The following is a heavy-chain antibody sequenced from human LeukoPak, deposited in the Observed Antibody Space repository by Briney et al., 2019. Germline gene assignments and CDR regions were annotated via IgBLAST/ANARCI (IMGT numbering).Heavy chain of an antibody. CDR1: GGTFSSYA. CDR2: IIPIFGTA. CDR3: ARESRHITILGMVNNWFDP. Sequence: GASVKVSCKASGGTFSSYAISWVRQAPGQGLEWMGGIIPIFGTANYAQKFQGRVTITTDESTSTAYMELSSLRSEDTAVYYCARESRHITILGMVNNWFDPWGQGTLVTVSS. D-gene: IGHD3-3*01. V-gene: IGHV1-69*05. J-gene: IGHJ5*02.